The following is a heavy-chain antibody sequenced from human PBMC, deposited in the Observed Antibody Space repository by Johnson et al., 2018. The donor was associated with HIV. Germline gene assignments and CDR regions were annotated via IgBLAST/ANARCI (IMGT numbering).Heavy chain of an antibody. D-gene: IGHD2-8*02. J-gene: IGHJ3*01. CDR3: AKSGLFVLVVYAPDVFDV. Sequence: VQLVESGGGLVQPGGSLRLSCAASGFTFSSYAMNWVRQPPGEGLAWVSTVGGSTSSTSYADSVKGRFTISRDNSNNTLYLQMNSLRAEDTAVYYCAKSGLFVLVVYAPDVFDVWGQGTMVTVSS. V-gene: IGHV3-23*04. CDR1: GFTFSSYA. CDR2: VGGSTSST.